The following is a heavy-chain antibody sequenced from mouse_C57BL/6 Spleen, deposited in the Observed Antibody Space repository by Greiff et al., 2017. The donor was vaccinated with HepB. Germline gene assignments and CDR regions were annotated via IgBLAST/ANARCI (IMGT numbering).Heavy chain of an antibody. J-gene: IGHJ3*01. D-gene: IGHD1-3*01. Sequence: QVQLQQPGAELVKPGASVKMSCKASGYTFTSYWITWVKQRPGQGLEWIGDIYPGSGSTNYNEKFKSKATLTVDTSSSTAYMQLSSLTSEDSAVYYCARWKSGKDGGLCYWGQGTLVTVSA. CDR1: GYTFTSYW. CDR3: ARWKSGKDGGLCY. V-gene: IGHV1-55*01. CDR2: IYPGSGST.